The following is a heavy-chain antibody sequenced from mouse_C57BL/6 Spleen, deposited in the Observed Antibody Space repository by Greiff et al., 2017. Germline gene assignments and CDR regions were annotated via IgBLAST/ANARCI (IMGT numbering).Heavy chain of an antibody. CDR1: GYAFSSSW. D-gene: IGHD1-1*01. J-gene: IGHJ1*03. Sequence: QVQLKESGPELVKPGASVKISCKASGYAFSSSWMNWVKQRPGKGLEWIGRIYPGDGDTNYNGKFKGQATLTADKSSSTAYMQISSLTSEDSAVYFCASSSYGYFDVWGTGTTVTVSS. CDR2: IYPGDGDT. V-gene: IGHV1-82*01. CDR3: ASSSYGYFDV.